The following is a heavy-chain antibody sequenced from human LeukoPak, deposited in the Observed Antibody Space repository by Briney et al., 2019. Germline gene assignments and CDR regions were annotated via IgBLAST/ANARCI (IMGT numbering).Heavy chain of an antibody. CDR1: GFTVSGSY. D-gene: IGHD2-8*01. J-gene: IGHJ4*02. CDR3: ARDLGYCTNGVCHTRFDY. CDR2: IHSGGKT. Sequence: GGSLRLSCAASGFTVSGSYMSWVRQAPGKGLEWVSVIHSGGKTYYADSVKGRFTISRDNSKNTLYLQMNSLRAEDTAVYYCARDLGYCTNGVCHTRFDYWGQGTLVTVSS. V-gene: IGHV3-53*01.